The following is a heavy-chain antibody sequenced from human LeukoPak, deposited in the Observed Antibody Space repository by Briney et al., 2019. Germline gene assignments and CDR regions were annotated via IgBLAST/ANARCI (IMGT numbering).Heavy chain of an antibody. J-gene: IGHJ3*02. D-gene: IGHD3-22*01. CDR3: ARESDYYDRIFDI. CDR1: GVSISSYY. V-gene: IGHV4-59*08. CDR2: IYYSGST. Sequence: SETLSLTCTVSGVSISSYYRSWIRQPPGKGLEWIGYIYYSGSTNYNPSLKSRVTISVDTSKNQFSLKLSSVTAADTAVYYCARESDYYDRIFDIWGQGTMVTVSS.